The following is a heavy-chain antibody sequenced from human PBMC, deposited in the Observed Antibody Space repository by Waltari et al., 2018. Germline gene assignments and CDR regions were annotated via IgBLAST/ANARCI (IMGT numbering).Heavy chain of an antibody. CDR1: GFTVSNNS. D-gene: IGHD1-1*01. V-gene: IGHV3-53*01. CDR3: ASFTTKTH. J-gene: IGHJ4*02. Sequence: EVQLVESGGGLIQPGGSLRLSCAAAGFTVSNNSMRWVRQAPGKGLEWVSLIYSGGSTYYADSVKGRFTISRDNSRNTLYLQMNSLRAEDTAVYYCASFTTKTHWGQGTLVTVSS. CDR2: IYSGGST.